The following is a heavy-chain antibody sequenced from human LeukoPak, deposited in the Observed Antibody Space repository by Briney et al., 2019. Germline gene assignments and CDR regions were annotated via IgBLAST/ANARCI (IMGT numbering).Heavy chain of an antibody. D-gene: IGHD2-2*01. CDR1: GGSISSYY. CDR2: IYTSGST. Sequence: TPSETLSLTCTVSGGSISSYYWSWIRQPAGKGLEWIGRIYTSGSTNYNPSLESRVTMSVDTSKNQFSLKLSSVTAADTAVYYCARDRKDCSSTSCYSIPAFDIWGQGTMVTVSS. CDR3: ARDRKDCSSTSCYSIPAFDI. V-gene: IGHV4-4*07. J-gene: IGHJ3*02.